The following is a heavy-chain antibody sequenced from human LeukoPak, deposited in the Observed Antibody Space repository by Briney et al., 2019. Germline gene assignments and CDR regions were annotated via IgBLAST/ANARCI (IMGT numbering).Heavy chain of an antibody. CDR3: VRDHCTSNDCYEEQYYGLGV. J-gene: IGHJ6*02. D-gene: IGHD2-2*01. Sequence: ASVKVSCKASGYTFIAYYIQWVRQAPGQGLEWMGWINANSGGTKYAQKLQGRVSMTRDTSIGTAYLEMSRLRSDDTAVYYCVRDHCTSNDCYEEQYYGLGVWGQGTTVTVSS. V-gene: IGHV1-2*02. CDR1: GYTFIAYY. CDR2: INANSGGT.